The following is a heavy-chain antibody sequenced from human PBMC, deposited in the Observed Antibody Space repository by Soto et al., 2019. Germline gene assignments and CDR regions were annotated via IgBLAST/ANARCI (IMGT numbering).Heavy chain of an antibody. CDR3: ARVGKGFLRGSYFDY. CDR2: IYHSGST. D-gene: IGHD3-16*01. Sequence: SETLSLTCAVSGGSISSGGYSWSWIRQPPGKGLEWIGYIYHSGSTYYNPSLKSRVTISVDRSKNQFSLKLSSVTAADTAVYYCARVGKGFLRGSYFDYWGQGTLVTVSS. V-gene: IGHV4-30-2*01. J-gene: IGHJ4*02. CDR1: GGSISSGGYS.